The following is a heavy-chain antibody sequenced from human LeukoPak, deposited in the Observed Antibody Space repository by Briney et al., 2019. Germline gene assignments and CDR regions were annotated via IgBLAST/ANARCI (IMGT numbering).Heavy chain of an antibody. V-gene: IGHV3-21*01. J-gene: IGHJ4*02. CDR3: AKGDVSVTREFDY. CDR2: ISSGSSNI. CDR1: GFTFNNYG. D-gene: IGHD7-27*01. Sequence: PGGSLRLSCAASGFTFNNYGMHWVRQAPGKGLEWVSSISSGSSNIYYADSVKGRFTISRDNAQNSLYLQMNSLRAEDTAVYYCAKGDVSVTREFDYWGQGTLVTVSS.